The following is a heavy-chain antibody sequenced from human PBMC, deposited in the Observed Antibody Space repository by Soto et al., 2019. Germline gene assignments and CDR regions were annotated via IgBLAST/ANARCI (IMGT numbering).Heavy chain of an antibody. CDR2: IYWDDDK. CDR1: GFSLSTGGVG. CDR3: AHRRVGRSIYYFDY. V-gene: IGHV2-5*02. Sequence: QITLKESGPTLVKPTQTLTLTCTFSGFSLSTGGVGVSWIRQSPGKALEWLALIYWDDDKRYRPSLKSRLTITKDTSKNQVVLRMTNMDPADTATYYCAHRRVGRSIYYFDYWGQGTLVTVSS. D-gene: IGHD1-26*01. J-gene: IGHJ4*02.